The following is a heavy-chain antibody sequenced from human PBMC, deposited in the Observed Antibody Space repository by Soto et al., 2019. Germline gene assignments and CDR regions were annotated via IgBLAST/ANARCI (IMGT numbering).Heavy chain of an antibody. Sequence: QVQLQESGPGLVKPSQTLSLTCTVSGGSISSGGYYWSWIRQHPGKGLEWIGYIYYSGSTYYNPHLQSRVTLAVATSKIQFSLKLSSVTAADTAVYYCGGSGGSRYDYWGQGNLVTVSS. D-gene: IGHD2-15*01. J-gene: IGHJ4*02. V-gene: IGHV4-31*03. CDR3: GGSGGSRYDY. CDR1: GGSISSGGYY. CDR2: IYYSGST.